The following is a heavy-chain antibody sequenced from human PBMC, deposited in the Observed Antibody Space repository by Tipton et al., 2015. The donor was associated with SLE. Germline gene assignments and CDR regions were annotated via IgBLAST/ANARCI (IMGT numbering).Heavy chain of an antibody. V-gene: IGHV4-31*03. D-gene: IGHD3-10*01. CDR3: AREGSEARYMDV. J-gene: IGHJ6*03. Sequence: TLSLTCTVSGGSISSYYWSWIRQHPGKGLEWIGYIYYSGRTHYNPSLRSRVSISIDTSKKQFSLKLRSVTAADTAVYYCAREGSEARYMDVWGKGTTVIVSS. CDR2: IYYSGRT. CDR1: GGSISSYY.